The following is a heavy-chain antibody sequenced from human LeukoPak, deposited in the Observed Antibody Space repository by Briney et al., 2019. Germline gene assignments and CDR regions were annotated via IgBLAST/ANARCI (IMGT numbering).Heavy chain of an antibody. V-gene: IGHV4-39*07. Sequence: PSETLSLTCTVSGGSISSSSYYWGWIRQPPGKGLEWIGSIYYSGSTYYNPSLKSRVTISVDTSKNQFSLKLNSVTAADTVVYYCAGSGWSGGPFDYWGQGILVTVSS. J-gene: IGHJ4*02. CDR2: IYYSGST. CDR3: AGSGWSGGPFDY. D-gene: IGHD6-19*01. CDR1: GGSISSSSYY.